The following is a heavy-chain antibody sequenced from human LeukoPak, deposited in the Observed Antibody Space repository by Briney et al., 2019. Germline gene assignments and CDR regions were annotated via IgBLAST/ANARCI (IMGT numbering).Heavy chain of an antibody. D-gene: IGHD5-24*01. CDR1: GYTFTSYG. Sequence: ASVKVSCKASGYTFTSYGISWVRQAPGQGLEWMGWISAYNGNTNYAQKLQGRVTMTTDTSTSTAYMELRSLRSDDTAVYYCARDSKRWLQFYLGYWGQGTLVTVSS. J-gene: IGHJ4*02. V-gene: IGHV1-18*01. CDR3: ARDSKRWLQFYLGY. CDR2: ISAYNGNT.